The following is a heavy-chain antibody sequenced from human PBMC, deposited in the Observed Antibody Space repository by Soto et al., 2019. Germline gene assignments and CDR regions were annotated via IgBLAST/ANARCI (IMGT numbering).Heavy chain of an antibody. J-gene: IGHJ3*02. CDR3: AKANIAAPTDAFDI. Sequence: GGSLRLSCAASGLTLDDYAMHWVRQAPGKGLEWVSGISLNSGSIGYADSVKGRFTISRDNAKNSLYLQMNSLRAEDTALYYCAKANIAAPTDAFDIWGQGTMVIGSS. V-gene: IGHV3-9*01. D-gene: IGHD6-6*01. CDR2: ISLNSGSI. CDR1: GLTLDDYA.